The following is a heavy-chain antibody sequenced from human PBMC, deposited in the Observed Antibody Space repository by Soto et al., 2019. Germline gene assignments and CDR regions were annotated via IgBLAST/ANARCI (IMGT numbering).Heavy chain of an antibody. CDR2: LSNTGRRT. J-gene: IGHJ4*02. D-gene: IGHD1-26*01. Sequence: GGSLRLSCVVSVFPFGANAMSWVRQAPGKWLEWVSGLSNTGRRTSYADSVKGRFNISRDNSENTVYLQMNSLRVEDTAVYYCATEMGATQGPFDNWGQGTLVTVS. V-gene: IGHV3-23*01. CDR1: VFPFGANA. CDR3: ATEMGATQGPFDN.